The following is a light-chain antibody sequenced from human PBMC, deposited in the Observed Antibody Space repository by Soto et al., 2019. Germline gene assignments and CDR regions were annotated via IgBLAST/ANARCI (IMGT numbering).Light chain of an antibody. CDR2: AAS. CDR3: QQYGDSPFP. V-gene: IGKV3-20*01. CDR1: QTVTVNS. J-gene: IGKJ3*01. Sequence: EIVLTQSPGTLSLSPGEGATLSCRASQTVTVNSLAWYQQTPGQTPSLLIYAASTRATGIPDRFNGSGSGTDFVLTISRLEPEDFAMYYCQQYGDSPFPFGPGTKVDI.